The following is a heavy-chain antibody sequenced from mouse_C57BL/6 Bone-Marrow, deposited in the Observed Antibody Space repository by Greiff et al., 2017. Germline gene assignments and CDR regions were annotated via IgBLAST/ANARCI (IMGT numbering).Heavy chain of an antibody. J-gene: IGHJ4*01. D-gene: IGHD3-2*02. Sequence: VQLQQSGAELVRPGASVKLSCKASGYTFTDYYIHWVKQRPGQGLEWIARIYPGSGSTYYNEKFKGKATLTAEKSSSTAYMQLSSLTSEDSAVYYCAGCYAAQVLYYAMDYWGQGTSVTVSS. V-gene: IGHV1-76*01. CDR1: GYTFTDYY. CDR2: IYPGSGST. CDR3: AGCYAAQVLYYAMDY.